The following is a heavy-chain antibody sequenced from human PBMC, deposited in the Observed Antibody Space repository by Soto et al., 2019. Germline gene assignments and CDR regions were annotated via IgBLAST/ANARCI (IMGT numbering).Heavy chain of an antibody. CDR2: INAGNGNT. D-gene: IGHD1-26*01. Sequence: ASVKVSCKASGYTLTSYAMHWVRQAPGQRLEWMGWINAGNGNTKYSQKFQGRVTITRDTSASTAYMELSSLSSEDTAVYYCARCRWGGKGGMDVWGQGTTVTVSS. V-gene: IGHV1-3*01. J-gene: IGHJ6*02. CDR1: GYTLTSYA. CDR3: ARCRWGGKGGMDV.